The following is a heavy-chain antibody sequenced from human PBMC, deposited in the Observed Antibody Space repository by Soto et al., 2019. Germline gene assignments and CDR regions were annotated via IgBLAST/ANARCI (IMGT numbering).Heavy chain of an antibody. CDR3: AKDYDILTGYYAPTSYYYYGMDV. CDR2: ISYDGSNK. Sequence: GGSLRLSCSASGFIFTDYSMTWIRQAPGKGLEWVAVISYDGSNKYYADSVKGRFTISRDNSKNTLYLQMNSLRAEDTAVYYCAKDYDILTGYYAPTSYYYYGMDVWGQGTTVTVSS. D-gene: IGHD3-9*01. J-gene: IGHJ6*02. V-gene: IGHV3-30*18. CDR1: GFIFTDYS.